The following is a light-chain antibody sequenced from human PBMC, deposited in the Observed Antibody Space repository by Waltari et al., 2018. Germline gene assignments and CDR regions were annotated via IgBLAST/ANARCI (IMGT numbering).Light chain of an antibody. CDR3: QQSFNSPRT. CDR2: AAS. V-gene: IGKV1-39*01. J-gene: IGKJ1*01. CDR1: QSSNKA. Sequence: DIQMTQSPPSLSASVGDRVTITCRASQSSNKALNWYRQRPGQAPELLIYAASSLPRGPPSRFSGSGSGTDFTLTISSLESEDFATYYCQQSFNSPRTFGQGTKVDI.